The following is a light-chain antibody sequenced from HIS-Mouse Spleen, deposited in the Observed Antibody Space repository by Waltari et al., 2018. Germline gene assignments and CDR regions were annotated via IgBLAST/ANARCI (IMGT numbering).Light chain of an antibody. Sequence: EIVLTQSPATLSLSPGERAPLSCRASQSVSSYLAWYQQKPGQAPRLLIYWASTRESGVPDRFSGSGSGTDFTLTISSLQAEDVAVYYCQQYYSTPLTFGGGTKVEIK. CDR3: QQYYSTPLT. V-gene: IGKV3-15*01. CDR1: QSVSSY. CDR2: WAS. J-gene: IGKJ4*01.